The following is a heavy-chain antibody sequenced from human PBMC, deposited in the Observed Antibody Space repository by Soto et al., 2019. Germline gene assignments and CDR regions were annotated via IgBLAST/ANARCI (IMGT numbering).Heavy chain of an antibody. CDR2: ISGGGTGT. V-gene: IGHV3-23*01. Sequence: GGCRRLSCALSGFSFNNYAMNWVRLAPGKGLEWVSSISGGGTGTYSADAVRGRFTISSDKSRNTVYLQMCSLREEDTDVYYCAKGHYSDNVGHWVANQALESCGQGSLVTVSS. J-gene: IGHJ5*02. CDR1: GFSFNNYA. D-gene: IGHD3-22*01. CDR3: AKGHYSDNVGHWVANQALES.